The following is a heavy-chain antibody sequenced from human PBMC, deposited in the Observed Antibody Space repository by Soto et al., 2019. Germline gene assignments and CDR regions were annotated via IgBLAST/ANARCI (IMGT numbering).Heavy chain of an antibody. V-gene: IGHV4-38-2*02. CDR1: GYSISSGYY. CDR3: ARDLYYYDSSGYYSKYFDY. J-gene: IGHJ4*02. D-gene: IGHD3-22*01. CDR2: IYHSGST. Sequence: TSETLSLTCAVSGYSISSGYYWGWIRQPPGKGLEWIGSIYHSGSTYYNPSLKSRVTISVDTSKNQFSLKLSSVTAADTAVYYCARDLYYYDSSGYYSKYFDYWGQGTLVT.